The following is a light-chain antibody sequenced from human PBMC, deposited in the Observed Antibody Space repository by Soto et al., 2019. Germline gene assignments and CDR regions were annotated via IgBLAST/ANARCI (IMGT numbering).Light chain of an antibody. CDR1: QSVSSY. V-gene: IGKV3-11*01. CDR2: DAS. J-gene: IGKJ2*02. CDR3: QQRGKWPST. Sequence: SVLTQSPATLSLSPGERATLSCRASQSVSSYLAWYQQKPGQAPRLLIYDASNRATGIPARFSGSGSGTDFTLTISSLEPEDFAVYYCQQRGKWPSTFGPGTKVDI.